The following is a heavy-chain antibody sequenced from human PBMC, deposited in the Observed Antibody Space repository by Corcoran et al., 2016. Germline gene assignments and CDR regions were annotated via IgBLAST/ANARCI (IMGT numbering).Heavy chain of an antibody. J-gene: IGHJ6*02. Sequence: EVQLVESGGGLVQPGGSLKLSCAASGFTFSGSAMHWVRQASGKGLEWVGRIRSKANSYATAYAASVKGRFTISRDDSKNTAYLQMNSLKTEDTAVYYCTRHNPGQWLVPSYYYYGMDVWGQGTTVTVSS. CDR3: TRHNPGQWLVPSYYYYGMDV. V-gene: IGHV3-73*02. D-gene: IGHD6-19*01. CDR1: GFTFSGSA. CDR2: IRSKANSYAT.